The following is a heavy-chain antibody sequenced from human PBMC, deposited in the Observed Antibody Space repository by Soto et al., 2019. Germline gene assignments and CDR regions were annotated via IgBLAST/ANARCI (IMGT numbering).Heavy chain of an antibody. CDR1: GYSFTSYY. V-gene: IGHV1-46*01. CDR2: INPSGGST. Sequence: ASVKVSCKASGYSFTSYYLHWVRQAPGQGPEWMGLINPSGGSTTYSQKFQGRVTMTRDTSTTTVYMELSALRSEDTAFYYCATLHRGDSYDYSGDGAFHFDHWGQGTLVTVSS. CDR3: ATLHRGDSYDYSGDGAFHFDH. J-gene: IGHJ4*02. D-gene: IGHD5-18*01.